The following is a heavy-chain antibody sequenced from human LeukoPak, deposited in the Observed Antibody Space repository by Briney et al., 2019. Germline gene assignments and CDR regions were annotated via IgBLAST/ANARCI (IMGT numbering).Heavy chain of an antibody. J-gene: IGHJ3*02. CDR1: GFTFSSYA. CDR3: ARGFDGYYGFDI. V-gene: IGHV3-23*01. D-gene: IGHD5-24*01. CDR2: LSGSGGST. Sequence: GGSLRLSCAASGFTFSSYAMSWVRQAPGKGLEWVSGLSGSGGSTYYTDSVKGRFTISRDNSNNTLYLQMNSLRVEDTAVYYCARGFDGYYGFDIWGQGTMVTVSS.